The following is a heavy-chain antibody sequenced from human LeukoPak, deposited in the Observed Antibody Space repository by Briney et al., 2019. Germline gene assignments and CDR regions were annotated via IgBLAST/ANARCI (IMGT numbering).Heavy chain of an antibody. Sequence: ASVKVSCKASGYTFTSYAMNWVRQAPGQRLEWMGWINAGNGNTKYSQKFQGRVTITRDTSASTAYMELSSLRSEDTAVYYCAREQNGGSYYDILTGYLYWFDHWGQGTLVTVSS. J-gene: IGHJ5*02. CDR3: AREQNGGSYYDILTGYLYWFDH. V-gene: IGHV1-3*01. D-gene: IGHD3-9*01. CDR2: INAGNGNT. CDR1: GYTFTSYA.